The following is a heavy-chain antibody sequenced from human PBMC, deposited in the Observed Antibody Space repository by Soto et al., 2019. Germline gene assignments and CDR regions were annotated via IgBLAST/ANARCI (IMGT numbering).Heavy chain of an antibody. CDR3: AKGGEYDFWSGYVDS. CDR2: VSHDGSNK. Sequence: GGSLRLSCAASGFTISNYGMHWVRQAPGKGLEWVAVVSHDGSNKYYADSVKGRFTISRDNSKNTLYLQMNSLRAEDTAVYYCAKGGEYDFWSGYVDSWGQGTLVTVSS. J-gene: IGHJ4*02. CDR1: GFTISNYG. D-gene: IGHD3-3*01. V-gene: IGHV3-30*18.